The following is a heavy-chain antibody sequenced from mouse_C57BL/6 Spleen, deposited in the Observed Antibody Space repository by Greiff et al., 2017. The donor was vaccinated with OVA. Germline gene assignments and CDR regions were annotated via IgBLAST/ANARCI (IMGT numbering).Heavy chain of an antibody. CDR2: INPNNGGT. Sequence: VQLQQSGPELVKPGASVKMSCKASGYTFTDYNMHWVKQSHGKSLEWIGYINPNNGGTSYNQQFKGKATLTVNKSSSTAYMELRSLTSEDSAVYYCARWLLRYYYAMDYWGQGTSVTVSS. V-gene: IGHV1-22*01. J-gene: IGHJ4*01. CDR1: GYTFTDYN. D-gene: IGHD2-3*01. CDR3: ARWLLRYYYAMDY.